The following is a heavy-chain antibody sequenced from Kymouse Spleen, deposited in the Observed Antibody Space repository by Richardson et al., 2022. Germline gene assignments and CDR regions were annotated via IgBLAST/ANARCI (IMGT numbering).Heavy chain of an antibody. CDR3: ARDRHYYGSGSYYY. D-gene: IGHD3-10*01. CDR2: ISSSSSTI. Sequence: EVQLVESGGGLVQPGGSLRLSCAASGFTFSSYSMNWVRQAPGKGLEWVSYISSSSSTIYYADSVKGRFTISRDNAKNSLYLQMNSLRDEDTAVYYCARDRHYYGSGSYYYWGQGTLVTVSS. CDR1: GFTFSSYS. J-gene: IGHJ4*02. V-gene: IGHV3-48*02.